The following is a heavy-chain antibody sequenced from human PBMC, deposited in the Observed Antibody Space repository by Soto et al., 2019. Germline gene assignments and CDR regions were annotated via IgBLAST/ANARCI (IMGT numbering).Heavy chain of an antibody. CDR2: ISAYNGNT. Sequence: ASVKVSCKASGYTFTSYGISWVRQAPGQGLEWMGWISAYNGNTNYEQKLQGRVTMTTDTSTSTAYMELRSLRSDDTAVYYCAREAGIAARPAFDYWGQGTLVTVSS. CDR3: AREAGIAARPAFDY. CDR1: GYTFTSYG. J-gene: IGHJ4*02. D-gene: IGHD6-6*01. V-gene: IGHV1-18*04.